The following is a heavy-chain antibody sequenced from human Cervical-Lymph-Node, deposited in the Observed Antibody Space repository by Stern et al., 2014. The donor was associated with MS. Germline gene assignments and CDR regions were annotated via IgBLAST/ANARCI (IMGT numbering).Heavy chain of an antibody. V-gene: IGHV5-51*03. Sequence: EVQLLESGAEVKKPGESLKISCKGSGYSFTRDWIGWVRQTPGKGLEGMGIIYLGDSETRYSPSFQGQVTISADKSISTAYLQWSSLKASDTAMYYCARLPDSGGWYGIWYFDLWGRGTLVTVSS. CDR3: ARLPDSGGWYGIWYFDL. D-gene: IGHD6-19*01. CDR2: IYLGDSET. J-gene: IGHJ2*01. CDR1: GYSFTRDW.